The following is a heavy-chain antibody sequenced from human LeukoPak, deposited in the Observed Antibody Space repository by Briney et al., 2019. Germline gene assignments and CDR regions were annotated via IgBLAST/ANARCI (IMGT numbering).Heavy chain of an antibody. Sequence: GGSLRLSCAASGFTDNNAWMSWVRQAPGKGLEWVGRINSKADEGTTDYAAPVNGRFIISRDDSKNTLYLQMNSLKTEDTAVYYCTKTRTLGWAAFDVWGQGTMVAVSS. CDR2: INSKADEGTT. V-gene: IGHV3-15*01. D-gene: IGHD2-2*03. CDR1: GFTDNNAW. J-gene: IGHJ3*01. CDR3: TKTRTLGWAAFDV.